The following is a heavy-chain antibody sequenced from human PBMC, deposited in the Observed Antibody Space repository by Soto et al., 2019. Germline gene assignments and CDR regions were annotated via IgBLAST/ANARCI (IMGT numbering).Heavy chain of an antibody. CDR3: ARDQQWLVHNWFDP. V-gene: IGHV3-21*01. CDR1: GFTFSSYS. J-gene: IGHJ5*02. Sequence: SGGSLRLSCAASGFTFSSYSMNWVRQAPGKGLEWVSSISSSSSYIYYADSVKGRFTISRDNAKNSLYLQMNSLRAEDTAVYYCARDQQWLVHNWFDPWGQGTLVTVSS. CDR2: ISSSSSYI. D-gene: IGHD6-19*01.